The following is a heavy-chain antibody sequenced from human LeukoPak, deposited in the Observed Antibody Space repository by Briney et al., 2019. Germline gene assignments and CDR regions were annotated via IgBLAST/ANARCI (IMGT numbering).Heavy chain of an antibody. J-gene: IGHJ4*02. D-gene: IGHD4-17*01. Sequence: ASVKVSCKASGYTFINYNINWVPQTTGQRLEWMGWMNPKSGYTGYAQKFQGRVTMTMNTSITTAYMELSSLRSEDTAMYYCARTYGDYDYWGQGTLVTVSS. CDR3: ARTYGDYDY. CDR1: GYTFINYN. CDR2: MNPKSGYT. V-gene: IGHV1-8*01.